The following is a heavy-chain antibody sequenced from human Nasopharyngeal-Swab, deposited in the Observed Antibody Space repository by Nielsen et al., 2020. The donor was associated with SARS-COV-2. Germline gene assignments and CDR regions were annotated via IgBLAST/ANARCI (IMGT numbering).Heavy chain of an antibody. J-gene: IGHJ6*02. CDR1: GFTFSSYE. Sequence: GESLKISCAASGFTFSSYEMNWVRQAPGKGLEWVSYISSSGSTIYYADSVKGRFTISRDNSKNTLYLQMNSLRAEDTAVYYCASGGHAYYYYYGMDVWGQGTTVTVSS. CDR2: ISSSGSTI. D-gene: IGHD2-15*01. V-gene: IGHV3-48*03. CDR3: ASGGHAYYYYYGMDV.